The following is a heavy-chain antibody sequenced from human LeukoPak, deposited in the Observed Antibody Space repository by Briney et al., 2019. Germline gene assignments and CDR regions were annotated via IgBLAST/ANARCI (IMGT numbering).Heavy chain of an antibody. Sequence: SETLSLTCAVYGGSFSRYYWSWIRQPPGKGLEWIGEINHSGNTNYNPSLKSRVTISVDTSKNQFSLKLTSMTAVDTAVYYCARVPSTLRRHEKQWLVINYYYYYMDVWGKGTTATVSS. CDR2: INHSGNT. CDR1: GGSFSRYY. J-gene: IGHJ6*03. V-gene: IGHV4-34*01. D-gene: IGHD6-19*01. CDR3: ARVPSTLRRHEKQWLVINYYYYYMDV.